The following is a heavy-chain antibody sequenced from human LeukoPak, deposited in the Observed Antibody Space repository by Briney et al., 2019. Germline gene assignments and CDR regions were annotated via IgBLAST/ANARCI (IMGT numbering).Heavy chain of an antibody. V-gene: IGHV4-39*01. J-gene: IGHJ5*02. CDR1: GGSFSSSSYF. D-gene: IGHD1-14*01. Sequence: SETLSLTCTVSGGSFSSSSYFWGWIRQPPGKGLEWIANIFYTGSTYYNPSLKSRVTISIDMSKNQFSLRLSSVTATDTAVYYCARLNKPGWFDPWGQGTLVTVSS. CDR3: ARLNKPGWFDP. CDR2: IFYTGST.